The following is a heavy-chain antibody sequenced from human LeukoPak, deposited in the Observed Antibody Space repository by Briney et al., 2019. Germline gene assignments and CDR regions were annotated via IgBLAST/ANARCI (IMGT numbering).Heavy chain of an antibody. D-gene: IGHD3-9*01. CDR3: AINRAALTGYYISYFHY. J-gene: IGHJ4*02. CDR1: GYTFSTYG. V-gene: IGHV1-18*01. CDR2: ISPFSGKT. Sequence: ASVKVSCKASGYTFSTYGISWVRQAPGQGLEWMGWISPFSGKTNYAPKLQGRVTMSTDTSTSTAYMELRSLRSDDTAVYYCAINRAALTGYYISYFHYWGQGTLVSVSS.